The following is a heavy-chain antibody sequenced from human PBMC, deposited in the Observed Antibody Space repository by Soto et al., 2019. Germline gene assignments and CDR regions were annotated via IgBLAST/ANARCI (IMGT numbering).Heavy chain of an antibody. V-gene: IGHV1-18*01. CDR2: ISAYNGNT. CDR3: ARDRKAYSSSWWNYYYYGMDV. Sequence: AASVKVSCKASGYTFTSYGISWVRQAPGQGLEWMGWISAYNGNTNYAQKLQGRVTMTTDTSTSTAYMELRSLRSDDTAVYYCARDRKAYSSSWWNYYYYGMDVWGQGTTVTVSS. CDR1: GYTFTSYG. D-gene: IGHD6-6*01. J-gene: IGHJ6*02.